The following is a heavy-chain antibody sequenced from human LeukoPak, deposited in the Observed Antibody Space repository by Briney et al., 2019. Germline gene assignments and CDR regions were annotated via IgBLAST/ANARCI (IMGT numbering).Heavy chain of an antibody. J-gene: IGHJ5*02. CDR3: ARYDVGRGWFDP. CDR2: IKQDGSEK. CDR1: GFTFSRYW. Sequence: PGGSLRLSCAASGFTFSRYWMSWVRQAPGEGLEWVANIKQDGSEKYYVDSVKGRFTISRDNAKNSLYLQMKSLRAEDTAVYYCARYDVGRGWFDPWGQGTLVTVSS. V-gene: IGHV3-7*01. D-gene: IGHD1-1*01.